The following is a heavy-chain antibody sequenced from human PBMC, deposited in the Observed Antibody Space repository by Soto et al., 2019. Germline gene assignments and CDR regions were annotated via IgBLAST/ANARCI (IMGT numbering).Heavy chain of an antibody. Sequence: GSLRLSCAASGFTFSSYGMHWVRQVPGKGLEWVAVISYDGSNKYYADSVKGRFTISRDNSKNTLYLQMNSLRAEDTAVYYCAKALGYCSGGSCYPPGYYYGMDVWGQGTTVTVSS. J-gene: IGHJ6*02. CDR1: GFTFSSYG. V-gene: IGHV3-30*18. CDR2: ISYDGSNK. D-gene: IGHD2-15*01. CDR3: AKALGYCSGGSCYPPGYYYGMDV.